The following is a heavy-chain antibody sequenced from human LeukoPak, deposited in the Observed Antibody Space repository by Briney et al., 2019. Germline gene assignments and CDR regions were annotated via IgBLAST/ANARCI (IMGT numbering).Heavy chain of an antibody. V-gene: IGHV1-8*01. D-gene: IGHD2-21*02. Sequence: ASVKVFCKASGYTFTSYDINWVRQATGQGLEWMGWMNPNSGNTGYAQKFQGRVTMTRNTSISTAYMELSSLRSEDTAVYYCARGLTAAVGAGVDYWGQGTLVTVSS. CDR1: GYTFTSYD. CDR2: MNPNSGNT. J-gene: IGHJ4*02. CDR3: ARGLTAAVGAGVDY.